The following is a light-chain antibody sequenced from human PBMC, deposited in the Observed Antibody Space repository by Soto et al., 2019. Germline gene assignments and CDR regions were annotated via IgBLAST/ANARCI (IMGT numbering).Light chain of an antibody. V-gene: IGKV1-9*01. J-gene: IGKJ2*01. CDR3: QQLNTHPYT. Sequence: DIQLTQSPSFLSAAVGDRVTLTCRASQGISSFLAWYQQKPGKAPKLLISAASTLQSGVPSRLSGSGSGTEFTLTISSLQTEDFVTYYCQQLNTHPYTFGQGTKLEIK. CDR2: AAS. CDR1: QGISSF.